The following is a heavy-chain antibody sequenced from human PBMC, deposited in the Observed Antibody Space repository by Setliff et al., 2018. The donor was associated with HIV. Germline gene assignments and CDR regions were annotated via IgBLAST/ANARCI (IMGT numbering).Heavy chain of an antibody. CDR1: GGTFGSYA. V-gene: IGHV1-2*02. CDR3: AREDQTAGGFDP. J-gene: IGHJ5*02. D-gene: IGHD6-25*01. Sequence: ASVKVSCKASGGTFGSYAISWVRQAPGQGLEWLGGIIPNSGDTNYAQKFQGRVTMTRDTSISTAYVELSRLRSDDTAVYYCAREDQTAGGFDPWDQGTLVTVSS. CDR2: IIPNSGDT.